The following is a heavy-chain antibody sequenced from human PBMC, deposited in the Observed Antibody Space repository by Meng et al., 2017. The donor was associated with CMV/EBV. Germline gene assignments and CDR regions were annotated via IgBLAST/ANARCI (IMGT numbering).Heavy chain of an antibody. CDR1: GGSISSSSYY. CDR3: ARQDIVVVPAVLPNWFDP. Sequence: SETLSLTCTVSGGSISSSSYYWGWIRQPPGKGLEWIGSIYYSGSTYYNPSLKSRVTISVDTSKNQFSLKLSSVTAADTAVYYCARQDIVVVPAVLPNWFDPWGQGTLVTVSS. CDR2: IYYSGST. D-gene: IGHD2-2*01. J-gene: IGHJ5*02. V-gene: IGHV4-39*01.